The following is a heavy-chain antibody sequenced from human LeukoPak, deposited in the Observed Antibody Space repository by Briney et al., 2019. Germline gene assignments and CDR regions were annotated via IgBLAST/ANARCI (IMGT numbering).Heavy chain of an antibody. CDR2: ISGSGGST. CDR1: GFTFSSYA. V-gene: IGHV3-23*01. J-gene: IGHJ1*01. CDR3: AKLAAAGSAEYFQH. Sequence: GGSLRLSCAASGFTFSSYAMSWVRQAPGKGLKWVSAISGSGGSTYYADSVKGRFTISRDNSKDTLYLQMNSLRAEDTAVYYCAKLAAAGSAEYFQHWGQGTLVTVSS. D-gene: IGHD6-13*01.